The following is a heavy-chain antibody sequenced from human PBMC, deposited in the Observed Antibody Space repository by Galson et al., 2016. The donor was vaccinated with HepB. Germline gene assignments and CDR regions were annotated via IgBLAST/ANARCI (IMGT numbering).Heavy chain of an antibody. J-gene: IGHJ5*01. CDR3: AREAVVPGMRGFGWFDS. D-gene: IGHD2-2*01. V-gene: IGHV3-33*01. CDR2: IWYDGSQK. Sequence: SLRLSCAASRFTFSNYGMHWVRQAPGKGLEWVAVIWYDGSQKYYADSVKGRFTISRDNSKNTLSLQMNSLRAEDTAVYYCAREAVVPGMRGFGWFDSWGQGTLVTVSS. CDR1: RFTFSNYG.